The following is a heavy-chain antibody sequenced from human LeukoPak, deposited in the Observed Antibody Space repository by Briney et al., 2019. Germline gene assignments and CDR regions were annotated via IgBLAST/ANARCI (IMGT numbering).Heavy chain of an antibody. CDR1: GYTLTELS. CDR2: FDPEDGET. D-gene: IGHD3-22*01. Sequence: ASVTVSCKVSGYTLTELSMHWVRQAHGKGLEWMGGFDPEDGETIYAQKFQGRVTITEDTSTDTAYMELSSLRSEDTAVYYCATVVSSSSIVVVITTWGAFDIWGQGTMVTVSS. CDR3: ATVVSSSSIVVVITTWGAFDI. V-gene: IGHV1-24*01. J-gene: IGHJ3*02.